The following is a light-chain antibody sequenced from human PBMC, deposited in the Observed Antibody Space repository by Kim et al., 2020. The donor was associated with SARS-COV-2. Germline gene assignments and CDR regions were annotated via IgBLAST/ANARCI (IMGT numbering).Light chain of an antibody. CDR3: QQYASYSYT. V-gene: IGKV1-5*01. CDR2: DAS. CDR1: QSINIR. J-gene: IGKJ2*01. Sequence: SASVGDRVTITCRASQSINIRLAWYQQKPGKAPKLLIYDASSLESGVPSTFSGGGSGTEFSLTISSLQPDDFATYYCQQYASYSYTFGQGTKLEI.